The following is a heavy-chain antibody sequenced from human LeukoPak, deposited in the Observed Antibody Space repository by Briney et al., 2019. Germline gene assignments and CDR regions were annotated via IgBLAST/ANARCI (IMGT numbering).Heavy chain of an antibody. CDR1: GFPFSSYV. CDR2: VSYDGTNK. Sequence: GGSLRLSCAASGFPFSSYVMEWVRQGPGKGLEWVALVSYDGTNKYYADSVKGRFTVSRDNSKNTVDLLMNSLRAEDTAVYYCAKAELLQLDYWGQGTLVTVSS. J-gene: IGHJ4*02. CDR3: AKAELLQLDY. D-gene: IGHD5-12*01. V-gene: IGHV3-30-3*01.